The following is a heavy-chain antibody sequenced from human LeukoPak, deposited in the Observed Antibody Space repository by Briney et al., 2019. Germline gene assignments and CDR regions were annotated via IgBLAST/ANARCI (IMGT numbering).Heavy chain of an antibody. CDR1: GFTFSSYE. J-gene: IGHJ5*02. D-gene: IGHD6-13*01. CDR3: AKEGMAAAGYLDP. CDR2: ISYDGSNK. Sequence: GGSLRLSCAASGFTFSSYEMNWVRQAPGKGLEWVAVISYDGSNKYYADSVKGRFTISRDNSKNTLYLQMNSLRAEDTAVYYCAKEGMAAAGYLDPWGQGTLVTVSS. V-gene: IGHV3-30*04.